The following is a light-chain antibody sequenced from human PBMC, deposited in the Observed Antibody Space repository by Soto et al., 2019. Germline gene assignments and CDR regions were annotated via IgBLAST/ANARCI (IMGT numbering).Light chain of an antibody. J-gene: IGKJ5*01. CDR3: QQRSSWPIT. CDR1: QSVSSN. V-gene: IGKV3-11*01. Sequence: EIVMTQSPATLSVSPGESATLSCRASQSVSSNLAWHQQKPGQAPRILMYDASTRATGISARFSGSGSGTDFTLTINSLEPEDFAVYYCQQRSSWPITFGQGARLEIK. CDR2: DAS.